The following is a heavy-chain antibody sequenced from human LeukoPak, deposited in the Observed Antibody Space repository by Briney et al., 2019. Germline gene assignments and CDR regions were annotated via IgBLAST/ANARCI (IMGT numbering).Heavy chain of an antibody. CDR1: GGSFSGYY. CDR3: ARRAIVVVPAASKTLDP. Sequence: SETLSLTCAVYGGSFSGYYWSWIRQPPGKGLEWIGEINHSRSTNYNPSLKSRVTISVDTSKNQFSLKLSSVTAADTAVYYCARRAIVVVPAASKTLDPWGQGTLVTVSS. CDR2: INHSRST. D-gene: IGHD2-2*01. J-gene: IGHJ5*02. V-gene: IGHV4-34*01.